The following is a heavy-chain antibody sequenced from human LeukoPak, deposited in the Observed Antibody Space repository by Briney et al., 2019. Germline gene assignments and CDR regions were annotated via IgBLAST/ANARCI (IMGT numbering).Heavy chain of an antibody. D-gene: IGHD3-22*01. Sequence: GGSLRLSCSASGFTVSSNYMSWVRQAPGKGLEWVSVIYMADVTCCAADTTFYAGDVKGRFTISRDISKNTIYLQMNSLRGDDTAVYFCASSFDRDSSGYDRPPGYWGQGTLVTVSS. V-gene: IGHV3-53*05. J-gene: IGHJ4*02. CDR3: ASSFDRDSSGYDRPPGY. CDR2: IYMADVTCCAADTT. CDR1: GFTVSSNY.